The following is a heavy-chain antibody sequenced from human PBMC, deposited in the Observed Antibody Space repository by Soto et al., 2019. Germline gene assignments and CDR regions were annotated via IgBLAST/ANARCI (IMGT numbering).Heavy chain of an antibody. Sequence: EVQLVESGGGLVKPGGSLRLSCATSGFTFDNAWMTWVRQAPGKGLEWVGRIKSKTDGGTIDYTASVKGRFTISRDDSKNTLDLQMNSLQPEDTAVYYCTTVGTVTNWYYYAIDVWGQGTTVTVSS. V-gene: IGHV3-15*01. CDR2: IKSKTDGGTI. D-gene: IGHD4-17*01. CDR3: TTVGTVTNWYYYAIDV. J-gene: IGHJ6*02. CDR1: GFTFDNAW.